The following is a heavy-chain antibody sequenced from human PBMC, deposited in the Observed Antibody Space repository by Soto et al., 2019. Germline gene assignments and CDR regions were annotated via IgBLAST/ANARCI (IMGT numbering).Heavy chain of an antibody. CDR1: GFTFSSYG. Sequence: QVQLVESGGGVVQPGRSLRLSCAASGFTFSSYGMHWVRQAPGKGLEWVAVISYDGSNKYYADSVKGRFTISRDNSKNTLYLQMNSLRAEDTAVYYCAKDFNLCRRGRYYYYGMDVWGQGTTVTVSS. CDR2: ISYDGSNK. V-gene: IGHV3-30*18. CDR3: AKDFNLCRRGRYYYYGMDV. J-gene: IGHJ6*02. D-gene: IGHD3-10*02.